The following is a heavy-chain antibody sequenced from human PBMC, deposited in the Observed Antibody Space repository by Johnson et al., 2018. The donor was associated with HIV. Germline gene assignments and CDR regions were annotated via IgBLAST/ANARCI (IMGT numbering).Heavy chain of an antibody. D-gene: IGHD2-15*01. V-gene: IGHV3-30*04. J-gene: IGHJ3*02. CDR2: ISYDGSNK. CDR1: GFTFSSYA. Sequence: QVQLVESGGGVVQPGRSLRLSCAASGFTFSSYAMHWVRQAPGKGLEWVAVISYDGSNKYYADSVKGRFTISRDNSKNTLYLQMNSLRAEDTAVCYCARDDGGGGDAFDIWGQGTMVTVSS. CDR3: ARDDGGGGDAFDI.